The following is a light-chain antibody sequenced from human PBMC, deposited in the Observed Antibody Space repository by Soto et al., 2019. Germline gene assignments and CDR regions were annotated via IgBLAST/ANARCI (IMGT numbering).Light chain of an antibody. CDR2: EAS. CDR1: QSISTW. Sequence: DIQMTQSPSTLSASVGDRVTITCRASQSISTWLAWYQQTPGKAPKLLIYEASSLESGVPSRFGGSGSGTEFTLTISSLQPDDFATYFCQQYDDYTLTFGGGTKVDI. V-gene: IGKV1-5*03. J-gene: IGKJ4*01. CDR3: QQYDDYTLT.